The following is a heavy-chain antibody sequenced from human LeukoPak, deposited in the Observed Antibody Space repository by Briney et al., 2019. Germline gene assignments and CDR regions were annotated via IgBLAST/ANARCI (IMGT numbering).Heavy chain of an antibody. CDR2: IRGDGGST. Sequence: GGSLRLSCAASGFTFDDYAMHWVRQAPGKCLEGVSLIRGDGGSTYYADSVKGRFTISRDNSNNSLYLQMNSLRTEDTALYYCAKEEVSEAAAAQKDYWGQGTLVTVSS. D-gene: IGHD6-13*01. CDR3: AKEEVSEAAAAQKDY. CDR1: GFTFDDYA. J-gene: IGHJ4*02. V-gene: IGHV3-43*02.